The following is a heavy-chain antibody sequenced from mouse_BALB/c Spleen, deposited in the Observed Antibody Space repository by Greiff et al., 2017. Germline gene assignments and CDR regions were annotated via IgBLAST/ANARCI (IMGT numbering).Heavy chain of an antibody. Sequence: VQLQQSGAELVRSGASVKLSCTASGFNNKDYYMHWVKQRPEQGLEWIGWIDPENGDTEYAPKFQGKATMTADTSSNTAYLQLSSLTSEDTAVYYCNAFAWFAYWGQGTLVTVSA. J-gene: IGHJ3*01. CDR1: GFNNKDYY. V-gene: IGHV14-4*02. CDR2: IDPENGDT. CDR3: NAFAWFAY.